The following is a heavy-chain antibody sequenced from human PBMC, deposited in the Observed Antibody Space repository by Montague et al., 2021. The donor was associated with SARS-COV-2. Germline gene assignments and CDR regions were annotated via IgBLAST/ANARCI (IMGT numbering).Heavy chain of an antibody. J-gene: IGHJ4*02. CDR3: ARSHYDISTGYYTVFDY. CDR2: IDWDDDK. Sequence: PALVKPTQTLTLTCTFSGFSLSTSGMCVSWIRQPPGKALEWLALIDWDDDKYYSTSLKTRLTISKDTSKNQVVLTMTNMDPVDTATYYCARSHYDISTGYYTVFDYWGQGTLVTASS. CDR1: GFSLSTSGMC. V-gene: IGHV2-70*01. D-gene: IGHD3-9*01.